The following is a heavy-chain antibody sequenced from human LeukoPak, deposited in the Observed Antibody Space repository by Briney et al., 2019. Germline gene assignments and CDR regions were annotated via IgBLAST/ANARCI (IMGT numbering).Heavy chain of an antibody. D-gene: IGHD3-10*01. V-gene: IGHV3-66*01. CDR3: ARDYAGSPDY. CDR2: IYSGGST. J-gene: IGHJ4*02. Sequence: GGSLRLSCAASGFTVSSNYMSWVRQAPGKGLEWVSVIYSGGSTYYADSVKGRFTISRDNSKNTLYLQMNSLRDEDTAVYFCARDYAGSPDYWGQGTLVTVSA. CDR1: GFTVSSNY.